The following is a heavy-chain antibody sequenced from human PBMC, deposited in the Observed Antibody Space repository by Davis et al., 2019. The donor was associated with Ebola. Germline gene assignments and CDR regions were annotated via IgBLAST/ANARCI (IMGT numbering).Heavy chain of an antibody. CDR3: AKGLRTQWLVTKYFDY. CDR1: GLTFSSYA. J-gene: IGHJ4*02. CDR2: ISGSGSST. V-gene: IGHV3-23*01. D-gene: IGHD6-19*01. Sequence: GESLKISCAASGLTFSSYAMSWVRQAPGKGLEWVSAISGSGSSTYYADSVKGRFTISRDNSKNTLYLQMNSLRAEDTAVYYCAKGLRTQWLVTKYFDYWGQGTLVTVSS.